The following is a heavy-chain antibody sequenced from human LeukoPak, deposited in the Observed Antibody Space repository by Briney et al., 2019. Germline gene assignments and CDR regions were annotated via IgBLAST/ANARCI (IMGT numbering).Heavy chain of an antibody. Sequence: SETLSLTCTVSGGSISSYYWSWIRQPPGKGLEWIGYIYYSGSTNYNPSLKSRVTISVDTSKNQFSLKLSSVTAADTAVYYCARDHPLLLRFDYWGQGTLVTVSS. V-gene: IGHV4-59*01. CDR2: IYYSGST. CDR3: ARDHPLLLRFDY. CDR1: GGSISSYY. J-gene: IGHJ4*02. D-gene: IGHD2-21*02.